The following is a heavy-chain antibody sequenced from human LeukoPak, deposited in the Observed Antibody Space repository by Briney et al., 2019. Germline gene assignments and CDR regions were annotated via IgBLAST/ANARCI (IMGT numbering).Heavy chain of an antibody. Sequence: SETLSLTCTVSGYSISSGYYWGWIRQPPGKGLEWIGSIYHSGSTYYDPSLKSRVTISVDTSKNQFSLKLSSVTAADTAVYYCARDRLSDFDHWGQGTLVTVSS. D-gene: IGHD6-19*01. CDR1: GYSISSGYY. J-gene: IGHJ4*02. CDR3: ARDRLSDFDH. V-gene: IGHV4-38-2*02. CDR2: IYHSGST.